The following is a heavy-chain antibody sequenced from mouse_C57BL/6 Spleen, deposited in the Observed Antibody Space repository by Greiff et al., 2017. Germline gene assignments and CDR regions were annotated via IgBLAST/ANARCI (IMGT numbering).Heavy chain of an antibody. Sequence: VQLQQPGAELVKPGASVKLSCKASGYTFTSYWMQWVKQRPGQGLEWIGEIDPSDSYTNYNQKFKGKATLTVDTSSSTAYMQLSSLTSEDSAVYYCARYFITTVVATRYYAMDYWGQGTSVTVSS. CDR3: ARYFITTVVATRYYAMDY. D-gene: IGHD1-1*01. J-gene: IGHJ4*01. V-gene: IGHV1-50*01. CDR1: GYTFTSYW. CDR2: IDPSDSYT.